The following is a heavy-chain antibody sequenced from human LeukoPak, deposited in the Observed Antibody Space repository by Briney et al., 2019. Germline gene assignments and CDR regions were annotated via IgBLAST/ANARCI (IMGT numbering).Heavy chain of an antibody. CDR3: ARALLWFGELREYAFDI. V-gene: IGHV4-4*02. J-gene: IGHJ3*02. CDR1: GGSISSSNW. D-gene: IGHD3-10*01. Sequence: SGTLSLTCAVSGGSISSSNWWSWVRQPPGKGLEWIGEIYHSGSTNYNPSLKSRVTISVDKSKNQFSLKLSSVTAADTAVYYCARALLWFGELREYAFDIWGQGTMVTVSS. CDR2: IYHSGST.